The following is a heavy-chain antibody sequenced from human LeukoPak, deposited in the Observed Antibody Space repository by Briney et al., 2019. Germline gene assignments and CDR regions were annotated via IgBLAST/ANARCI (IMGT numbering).Heavy chain of an antibody. J-gene: IGHJ4*02. V-gene: IGHV3-9*01. CDR1: GFTFSSYA. Sequence: GGSLRLSCAASGFTFSSYAMSWVRQAPGKGLEWVSGISWNSGSIGYADSVKGRFTISRDNAKNSLYLQMNSLRAEDTALYYCAKVMYYYDSSGHFDYWGQGTLVTVSS. CDR2: ISWNSGSI. D-gene: IGHD3-22*01. CDR3: AKVMYYYDSSGHFDY.